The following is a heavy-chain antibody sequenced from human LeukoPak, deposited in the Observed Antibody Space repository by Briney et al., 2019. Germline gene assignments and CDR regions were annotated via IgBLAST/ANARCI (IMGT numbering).Heavy chain of an antibody. CDR2: ISSSSSYA. CDR3: ARDPTVYSSGWGIPRAWFDP. D-gene: IGHD6-19*01. CDR1: GFTFSNFA. V-gene: IGHV3-11*05. Sequence: GGSLRLSCAASGFTFSNFAMHWVRQAPGKGLEWVSYISSSSSYANYADSVKGRFTISRDNAKNSLYLQMNSLRAEDTAVYYCARDPTVYSSGWGIPRAWFDPWGQGTLVTVSS. J-gene: IGHJ5*02.